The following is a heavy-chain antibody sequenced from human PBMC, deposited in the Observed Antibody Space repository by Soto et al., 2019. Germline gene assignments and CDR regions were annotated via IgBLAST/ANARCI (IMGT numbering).Heavy chain of an antibody. CDR1: GYTLTELS. V-gene: IGHV1-24*01. D-gene: IGHD5-12*01. CDR3: ATEWLRAPPFGY. Sequence: ASVKVSCKVSGYTLTELSMHWVRQAPGKGLEWMGGFDPEDGETIYAQKFQGRVTMTEDTSTDTAYMELSNLRSEDTAVYYCATEWLRAPPFGYWGQGTLVTVSS. CDR2: FDPEDGET. J-gene: IGHJ4*02.